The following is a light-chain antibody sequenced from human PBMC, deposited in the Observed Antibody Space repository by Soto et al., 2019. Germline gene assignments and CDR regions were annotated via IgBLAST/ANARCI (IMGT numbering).Light chain of an antibody. CDR2: AAS. CDR1: QSISRY. Sequence: DLQMTQSPPSLSSSVGARVTITCRASQSISRYLDWYQQKPGKAPKLLIYAASSLQSGVPSRFSGCGSVTDFTLTISGLQPDDFVTYYYEQSYCLPYSFGQSTKLDIK. J-gene: IGKJ2*01. V-gene: IGKV1-39*01. CDR3: EQSYCLPYS.